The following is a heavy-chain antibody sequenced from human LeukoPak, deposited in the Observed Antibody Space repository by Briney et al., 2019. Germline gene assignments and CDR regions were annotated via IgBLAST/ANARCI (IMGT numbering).Heavy chain of an antibody. J-gene: IGHJ4*02. V-gene: IGHV3-23*01. D-gene: IGHD3-22*01. CDR3: ARDIRYYYDSSADY. CDR2: ISGSGGST. Sequence: GGSLRLSCAASGFTFSSYAMSWVRQAPGKGLEWVSAISGSGGSTYYADSVKGRFTISRDNSKNTLYLQMNSLRAEDTAVYYCARDIRYYYDSSADYWGQGTLITVSS. CDR1: GFTFSSYA.